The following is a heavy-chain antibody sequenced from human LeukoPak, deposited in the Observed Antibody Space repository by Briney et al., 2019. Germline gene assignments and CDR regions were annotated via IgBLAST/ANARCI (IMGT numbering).Heavy chain of an antibody. CDR3: ARAHEGYYYYGMDV. J-gene: IGHJ6*02. Sequence: GGSLRLSCAASGFMFSGYSMDWVRQAPGKGLEWVSYISSSGGDTHYTDSVKGRFTISRDNAKNSLYLQMNSLRAEDAAVYYCARAHEGYYYYGMDVWGQGTTVTVSS. V-gene: IGHV3-48*01. CDR2: ISSSGGDT. CDR1: GFMFSGYS.